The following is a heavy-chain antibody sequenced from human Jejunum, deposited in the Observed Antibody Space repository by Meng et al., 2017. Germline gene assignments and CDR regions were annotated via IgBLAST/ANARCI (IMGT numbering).Heavy chain of an antibody. D-gene: IGHD2-2*01. CDR3: ARDCSTASCSDY. J-gene: IGHJ4*02. CDR1: GYTFTDYY. V-gene: IGHV1-2*06. CDR2: INPYNGDT. Sequence: AQPAQSGAEGKKPGAPLKLSCKASGYTFTDYYIHWVRQAPGQGLEWLGRINPYNGDTTYAQNFQGRVTMTRDTSITTAYMSLNSLTSDDTAVFYCARDCSTASCSDYWGQGTLVTVSS.